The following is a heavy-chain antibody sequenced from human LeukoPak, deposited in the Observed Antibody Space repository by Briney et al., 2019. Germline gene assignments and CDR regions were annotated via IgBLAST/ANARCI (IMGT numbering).Heavy chain of an antibody. CDR3: ITEYVGY. CDR2: IKSETDGGTT. J-gene: IGHJ4*02. V-gene: IGHV3-15*01. Sequence: PGGSLRLSCAASGFTFTNAWMSWVRQAPGKGLEWVGRIKSETDGGTTDHAAPVKGRFTISRDDSKNTLYLQMNSLKTEDTAVYYCITEYVGYWGQGTLVTVSS. D-gene: IGHD2-8*01. CDR1: GFTFTNAW.